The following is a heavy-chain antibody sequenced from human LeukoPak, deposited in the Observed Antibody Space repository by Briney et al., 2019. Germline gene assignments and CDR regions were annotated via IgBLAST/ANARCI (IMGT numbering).Heavy chain of an antibody. CDR1: GFTFSSYG. Sequence: PGGSLRLSCAASGFTFSSYGMHWVRQAPGKGLEWVAVIWYDGSNKYCADSVKGRFTISRDNSKNTLYLQMNSLRAEDTAVYYCAKDRETYYYDSSGLDYWGQGTLVTVSS. V-gene: IGHV3-33*06. CDR3: AKDRETYYYDSSGLDY. J-gene: IGHJ4*02. D-gene: IGHD3-22*01. CDR2: IWYDGSNK.